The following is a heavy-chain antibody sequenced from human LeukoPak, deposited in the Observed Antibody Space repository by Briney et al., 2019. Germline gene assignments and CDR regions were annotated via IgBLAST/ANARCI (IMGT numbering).Heavy chain of an antibody. V-gene: IGHV1-69*05. CDR1: GGTFSSYA. CDR3: ARDRIAAAGFDY. Sequence: SVKVSCKASGGTFSSYATSWVRQAPGQGLEWMGGIIPIFGTANYAQKFQGRVTITTDESTSTAYMELSSLRSEDTAVYYCARDRIAAAGFDYWGQEPWSPSPQ. CDR2: IIPIFGTA. J-gene: IGHJ4*01. D-gene: IGHD6-13*01.